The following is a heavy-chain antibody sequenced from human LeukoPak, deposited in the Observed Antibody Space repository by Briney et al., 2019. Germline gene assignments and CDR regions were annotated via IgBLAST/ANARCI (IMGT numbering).Heavy chain of an antibody. D-gene: IGHD2-2*01. CDR2: IIPIFGTA. CDR1: GGTLSSYA. Sequence: SVKVSCKASGGTLSSYAISWVRQAPGQGLEWMGGIIPIFGTANYAQKFQGRVTITADESTSTAYMELSSLRSEDTAVYYCASADIVVVPAAYGYFDYWGQGTLVTVSS. V-gene: IGHV1-69*13. CDR3: ASADIVVVPAAYGYFDY. J-gene: IGHJ4*02.